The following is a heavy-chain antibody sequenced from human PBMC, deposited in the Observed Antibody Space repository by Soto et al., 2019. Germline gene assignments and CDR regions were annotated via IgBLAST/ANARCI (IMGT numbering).Heavy chain of an antibody. CDR2: TYYRSKWYD. V-gene: IGHV6-1*01. CDR1: GDSVSSNSAG. D-gene: IGHD1-26*01. J-gene: IGHJ4*01. Sequence: SQTLSLPCAITGDSVSSNSAGWSWVRQSPSRGLEWLGRTYYRSKWYDEYAVSVRGRITINPDTSKNQYSLQLNSVTPEDTAVYFCARGEQYSGRIFDYWGQGTLVTVSS. CDR3: ARGEQYSGRIFDY.